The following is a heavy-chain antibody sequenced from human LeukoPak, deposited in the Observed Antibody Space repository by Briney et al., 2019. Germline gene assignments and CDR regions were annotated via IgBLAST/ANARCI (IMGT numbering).Heavy chain of an antibody. CDR3: TTERNWELLRPYGLDI. CDR2: VRTKIEGETT. CDR1: GFNFNYVW. V-gene: IGHV3-15*01. J-gene: IGHJ6*02. D-gene: IGHD1-26*01. Sequence: GGSLRLSCAASGFNFNYVWMNWVRQAPGKGLEWVGRVRTKIEGETTDYAAPVKGRFTIPRDDSKTTLYLQMNSLKTEDSAVYYCTTERNWELLRPYGLDIWGQGTTVTV.